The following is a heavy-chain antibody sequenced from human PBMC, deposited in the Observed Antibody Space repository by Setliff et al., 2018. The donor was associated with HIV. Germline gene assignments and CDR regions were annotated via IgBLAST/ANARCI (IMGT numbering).Heavy chain of an antibody. CDR1: GGSISGYY. D-gene: IGHD4-17*01. V-gene: IGHV4-59*04. CDR2: IYSSGTTYYNP. CDR3: ASFFVTTVTNQDY. Sequence: PSETLSLTCSVSGGSISGYYWSWIRQPPGKRPEYIGYIYSSGTTYYNPYYNPSLKSRATISVDTSNNQFSLRMNSVTAADTAMYYCASFFVTTVTNQDYWGQGTPVTVSS. J-gene: IGHJ4*02.